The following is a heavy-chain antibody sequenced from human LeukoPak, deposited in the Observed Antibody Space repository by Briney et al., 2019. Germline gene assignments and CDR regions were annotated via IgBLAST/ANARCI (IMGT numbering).Heavy chain of an antibody. CDR1: VGSFSGYY. D-gene: IGHD3-10*01. Sequence: SETLSLTCAVYVGSFSGYYWSWIRQPPWKGLEWIGEINHSGSTNYNPSLKSRVTISVDTSKNQFSLKLSSVTAADTAVFYCARGSHDTIRGVLDIWGQGTMVTVSS. J-gene: IGHJ3*02. CDR2: INHSGST. V-gene: IGHV4-34*01. CDR3: ARGSHDTIRGVLDI.